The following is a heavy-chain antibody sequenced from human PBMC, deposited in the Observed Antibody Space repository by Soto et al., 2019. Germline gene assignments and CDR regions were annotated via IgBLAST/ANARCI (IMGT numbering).Heavy chain of an antibody. CDR1: GGSISSNY. Sequence: SETLSLTCTVSGGSISSNYWTWIRQPPGKGLEWIGYVYNSGSTNYNPSLKSRVTISEDTSKSQFSLKVNSMTAADTAVYYCARYRREAVAGSTLDNWGQGMLVTVSS. CDR3: ARYRREAVAGSTLDN. J-gene: IGHJ4*02. D-gene: IGHD6-13*01. V-gene: IGHV4-59*01. CDR2: VYNSGST.